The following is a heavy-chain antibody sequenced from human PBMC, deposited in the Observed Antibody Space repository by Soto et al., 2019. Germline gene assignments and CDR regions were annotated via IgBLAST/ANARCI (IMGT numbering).Heavy chain of an antibody. Sequence: PGGSLRLFCAASEFTFSSYSMNWVRQAPGKGLEWVSYISSSSSTIYYADSVKGRFTISRDNAKNSLYLQMNSLRDEDTAVYYCARDSNYDILTDFDYWGQGTLVTVSS. D-gene: IGHD3-9*01. CDR1: EFTFSSYS. CDR2: ISSSSSTI. J-gene: IGHJ4*02. CDR3: ARDSNYDILTDFDY. V-gene: IGHV3-48*02.